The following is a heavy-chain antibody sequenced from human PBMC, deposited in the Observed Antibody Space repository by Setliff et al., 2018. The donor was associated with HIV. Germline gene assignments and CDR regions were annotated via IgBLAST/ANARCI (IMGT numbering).Heavy chain of an antibody. D-gene: IGHD2-8*01. CDR1: GDSLSNYV. CDR3: ASGSGYCTKGHCYIGVHRTPDKYYFDS. J-gene: IGHJ4*02. Sequence: SVKVSCKASGDSLSNYVITWVRRAPGQGLEWMGGIVPLFGTTNYAQNFQGRLTITTDQIMTTAYMALTSLRSDDTAVYYCASGSGYCTKGHCYIGVHRTPDKYYFDSCGQGTLVTVSS. V-gene: IGHV1-69*05. CDR2: IVPLFGTT.